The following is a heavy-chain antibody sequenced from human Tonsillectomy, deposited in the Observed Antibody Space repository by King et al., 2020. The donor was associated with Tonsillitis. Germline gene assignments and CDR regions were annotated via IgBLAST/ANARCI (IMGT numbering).Heavy chain of an antibody. D-gene: IGHD3-22*01. Sequence: VQLVESGGGVVQPGRSLRLSCAASGFTFSSYGMHWVRQAPGKGLEWVAVIWYDGSNKYYADSVKGRFTISRDNSKNMLYLQMNSLRAEDTAVYYCARGTYDSSGYYLGSLDYWGQGPLVTVSS. CDR3: ARGTYDSSGYYLGSLDY. CDR2: IWYDGSNK. J-gene: IGHJ4*02. V-gene: IGHV3-33*01. CDR1: GFTFSSYG.